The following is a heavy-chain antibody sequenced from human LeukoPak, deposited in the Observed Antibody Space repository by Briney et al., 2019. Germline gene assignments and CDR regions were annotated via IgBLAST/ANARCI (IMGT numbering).Heavy chain of an antibody. D-gene: IGHD2-2*01. V-gene: IGHV1-18*01. CDR2: ISAYNGNT. J-gene: IGHJ4*02. CDR3: ASGRTDIVVVPATLRNYYFDY. Sequence: GASVKVSCKASGYTFTSYGISWVRQAPGQGLEWMGWISAYNGNTNYAQKLQGRVTMTTDTSTNTAYMELSSLRSEDTAVYYCASGRTDIVVVPATLRNYYFDYWGQGTLVTVSS. CDR1: GYTFTSYG.